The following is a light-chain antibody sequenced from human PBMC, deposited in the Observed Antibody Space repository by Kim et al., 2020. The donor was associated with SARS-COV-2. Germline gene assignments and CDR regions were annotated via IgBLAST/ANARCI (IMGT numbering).Light chain of an antibody. V-gene: IGLV3-1*01. Sequence: SYELTQPPSVSVSPGQTASITCSGEKLGNKYVSWYQQKPGQSPVLVIYQDTKRPSGIPERCSGSNSGNTATLTISGTQAIDEADYYCQAWDSSTVIFGGGTKLTVL. CDR3: QAWDSSTVI. CDR2: QDT. J-gene: IGLJ2*01. CDR1: KLGNKY.